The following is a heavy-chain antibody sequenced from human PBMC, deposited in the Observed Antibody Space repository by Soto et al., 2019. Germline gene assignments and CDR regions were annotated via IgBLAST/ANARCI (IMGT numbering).Heavy chain of an antibody. CDR1: GFTFDDYA. Sequence: EVQLVESGGGLVQPGRSLRLSCAASGFTFDDYAIHWVRQAPGKGLEWVSGISWNSGSIGYADSVKGRFTISRDNAKNSLYLQMNSLRAEDTALYYWANEGPGGSRGGYFDYWGQGTLVTVSS. CDR2: ISWNSGSI. V-gene: IGHV3-9*01. J-gene: IGHJ4*02. CDR3: ANEGPGGSRGGYFDY. D-gene: IGHD2-15*01.